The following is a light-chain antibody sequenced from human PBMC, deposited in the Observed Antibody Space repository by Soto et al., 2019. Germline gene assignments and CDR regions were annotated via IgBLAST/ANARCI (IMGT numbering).Light chain of an antibody. V-gene: IGLV2-23*02. CDR1: SRDIGTSNL. CDR3: YSFTGISPYLFV. J-gene: IGLJ1*01. Sequence: QSVLTQPASVSGSPGQSITISCTGTSRDIGTSNLVSWYQQYPGKAPKLMIYEVTKRPSGISYRFSGSKSGNTASLTISGLQPEDEADYYCYSFTGISPYLFVFGTGTKVTVL. CDR2: EVT.